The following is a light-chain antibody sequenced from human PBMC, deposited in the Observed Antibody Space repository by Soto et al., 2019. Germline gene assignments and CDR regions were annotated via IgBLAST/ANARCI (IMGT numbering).Light chain of an antibody. CDR3: QSYDSSLSGSKV. CDR2: GNS. CDR1: SSNIGAGYD. J-gene: IGLJ2*01. V-gene: IGLV1-40*01. Sequence: QSVLTQPPSVSGAPGQRVTISCTGSSSNIGAGYDVHWYQQLPGTAPKLLIYGNSNRTSGVPDRFSGSKSGTSASLAIPWLQAEAEADYYCQSYDSSLSGSKVFGGGTQLTVL.